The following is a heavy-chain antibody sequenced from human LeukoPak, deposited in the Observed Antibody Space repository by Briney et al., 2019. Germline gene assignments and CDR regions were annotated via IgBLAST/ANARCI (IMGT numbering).Heavy chain of an antibody. J-gene: IGHJ6*03. CDR3: ARDGNGGYYYYYMDV. CDR1: GFTFSSYS. Sequence: GGSLRLSCAASGFTFSSYSMHWVRQAPGKGLEWVSSISSSSSYIYYADSVKGRFTISRDNAKNSLYLQMNSLRAEDTAVYYCARDGNGGYYYYYMDVWGKGTTVTISS. D-gene: IGHD3-16*01. CDR2: ISSSSSYI. V-gene: IGHV3-21*01.